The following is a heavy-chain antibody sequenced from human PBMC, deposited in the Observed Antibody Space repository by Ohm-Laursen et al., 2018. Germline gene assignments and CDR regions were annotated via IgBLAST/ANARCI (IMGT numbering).Heavy chain of an antibody. CDR3: ARDDSYYDSSGNYYYGMDV. Sequence: SDTLSLTCTVSGGSISSYYWSWIRQPPGKGLEWIGYIYYSGSTNYNPSLKSRVTISVDTSKNQFSLKLSSVTAADTAVYYCARDDSYYDSSGNYYYGMDVWGQGTTVTVSS. J-gene: IGHJ6*02. D-gene: IGHD3-22*01. CDR2: IYYSGST. V-gene: IGHV4-59*01. CDR1: GGSISSYY.